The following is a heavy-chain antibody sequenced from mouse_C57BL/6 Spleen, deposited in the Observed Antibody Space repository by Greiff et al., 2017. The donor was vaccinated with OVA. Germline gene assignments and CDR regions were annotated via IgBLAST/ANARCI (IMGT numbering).Heavy chain of an antibody. CDR2: INPSTGGT. J-gene: IGHJ4*01. Sequence: VQLQQSGPELVKPGASVKISCKASGYSFTGYYMNWVKQSPEKSLEWIGEINPSTGGTTYNQKFKAKATLTVDKSSSTAYMQLKSLTSEDSAVYYCAKGAYSYFDYWGQGTSVTVSS. CDR3: AKGAYSYFDY. CDR1: GYSFTGYY. D-gene: IGHD2-10*01. V-gene: IGHV1-42*01.